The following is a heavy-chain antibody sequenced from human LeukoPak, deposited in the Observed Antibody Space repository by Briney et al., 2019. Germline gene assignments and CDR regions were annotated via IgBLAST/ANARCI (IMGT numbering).Heavy chain of an antibody. J-gene: IGHJ5*02. CDR1: GYTFTNYY. Sequence: ASVKVSCKTSGYTFTNYYMHWVRQAPGQGLEWMGGIIPIFGTANYAQKFQGRVTITADESTSTAYMELSSLRSEDTAVYYCARDPSNDILSNWFDPWGQGTLVTVSS. CDR3: ARDPSNDILSNWFDP. D-gene: IGHD3-9*01. CDR2: IIPIFGTA. V-gene: IGHV1-69*01.